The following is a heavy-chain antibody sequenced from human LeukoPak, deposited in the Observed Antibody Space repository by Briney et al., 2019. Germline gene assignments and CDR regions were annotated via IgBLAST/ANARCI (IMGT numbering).Heavy chain of an antibody. V-gene: IGHV4-59*01. CDR1: GGSISSYY. CDR3: AREIQYCSGGSCYDWFDP. J-gene: IGHJ5*02. CDR2: IYYSGST. D-gene: IGHD2-15*01. Sequence: SETLSLTCTVSGGSISSYYWSWIRQPSGKGLEWIGYIYYSGSTNYNPSLKSRVTISVDTSKNQFSLKLSSVTAADTAVYYCAREIQYCSGGSCYDWFDPWGQGTLVTVSS.